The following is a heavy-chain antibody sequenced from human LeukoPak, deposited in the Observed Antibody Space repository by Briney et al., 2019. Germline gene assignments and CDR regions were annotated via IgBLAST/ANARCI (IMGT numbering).Heavy chain of an antibody. V-gene: IGHV1-46*01. CDR3: ARDAHDSSGSTIYYMDV. CDR2: INPSGGST. D-gene: IGHD3-22*01. J-gene: IGHJ6*03. Sequence: ASVKVSCKASGYTFTSYYMHWVRQAPGQGLEWMGIINPSGGSTSYAQKFQGRVTMARDTSTSTVYMELSSLRPEDTAVYYCARDAHDSSGSTIYYMDVWGKGTTVTISS. CDR1: GYTFTSYY.